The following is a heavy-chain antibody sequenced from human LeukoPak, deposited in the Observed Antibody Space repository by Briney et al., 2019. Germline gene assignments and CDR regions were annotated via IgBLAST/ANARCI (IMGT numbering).Heavy chain of an antibody. CDR2: IREDGSEK. CDR3: ARDRSRFFY. D-gene: IGHD3-3*01. V-gene: IGHV3-7*01. Sequence: GGSLRLSCVASGLTFSSYSMSWVRQAPGKGLEWVASIREDGSEKYYVDSVKGRFTISRDNAKNSLYLQMSCLRAEDTAMYYCARDRSRFFYWGQGTLVTVSS. CDR1: GLTFSSYS. J-gene: IGHJ4*02.